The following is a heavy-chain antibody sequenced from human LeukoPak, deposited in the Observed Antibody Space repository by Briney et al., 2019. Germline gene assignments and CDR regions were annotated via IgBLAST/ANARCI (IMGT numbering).Heavy chain of an antibody. J-gene: IGHJ3*02. Sequence: ETLSLTCTVSGGSLSSGSDYWSWIRQSAGKGLEWIGYIYYSGSTNYNPSLKSRVTISVDTSKNQFSLKLSSVTAADTAVYYCARDRGRDWLRVGPDAFDIWGQGTMVTVSS. D-gene: IGHD3/OR15-3a*01. CDR1: GGSLSSGSDY. CDR3: ARDRGRDWLRVGPDAFDI. V-gene: IGHV4-61*10. CDR2: IYYSGST.